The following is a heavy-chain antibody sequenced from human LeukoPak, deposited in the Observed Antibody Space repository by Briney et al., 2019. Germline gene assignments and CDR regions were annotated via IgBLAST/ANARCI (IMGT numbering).Heavy chain of an antibody. Sequence: SETLSLTCAVYGGSFSGYYWSWIRQPPGKGLEWIGEIKHSGSTNYNPSLKNRVTISVDTYKNKLSLKLSSVTAADTAVYYCARLRITMVRGATRNYYYMDVWGKGTTVTISS. CDR2: IKHSGST. CDR1: GGSFSGYY. J-gene: IGHJ6*03. D-gene: IGHD3-10*01. CDR3: ARLRITMVRGATRNYYYMDV. V-gene: IGHV4-34*01.